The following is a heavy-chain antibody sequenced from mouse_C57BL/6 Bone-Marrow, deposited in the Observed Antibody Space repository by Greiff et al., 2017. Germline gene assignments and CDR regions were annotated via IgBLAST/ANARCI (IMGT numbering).Heavy chain of an antibody. CDR3: ARSVAYAMAY. V-gene: IGHV7-3*01. J-gene: IGHJ4*01. CDR2: IRNKANGYTN. Sequence: EVQRVESGGGFVQPGGSLSLSCAASGFTFTDYYMSWVRPPPGKALEWLGFIRNKANGYTNEYSASVKGRFTTSRDNSQSILYLPMNALRAEDSATYYCARSVAYAMAYWGQGTSVTVAS. D-gene: IGHD1-1*01. CDR1: GFTFTDYY.